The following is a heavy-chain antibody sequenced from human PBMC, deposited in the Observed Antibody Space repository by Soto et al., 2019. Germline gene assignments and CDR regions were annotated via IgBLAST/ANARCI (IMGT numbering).Heavy chain of an antibody. CDR2: ISSSSSYI. Sequence: GGSLRLSCAASGFTFSSYSMNWVRQAPGKGLEWVSSISSSSSYIYYADSVKGRFTISRDNAKNSLYLQMNSLRAEDTAVYYCARRGGVLRFLEVDYYYYYYMDVWGKGTTVTVSS. V-gene: IGHV3-21*01. J-gene: IGHJ6*03. D-gene: IGHD3-3*01. CDR3: ARRGGVLRFLEVDYYYYYYMDV. CDR1: GFTFSSYS.